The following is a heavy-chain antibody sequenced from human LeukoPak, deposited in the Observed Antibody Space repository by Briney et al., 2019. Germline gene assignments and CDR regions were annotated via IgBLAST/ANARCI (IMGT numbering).Heavy chain of an antibody. D-gene: IGHD5-18*01. V-gene: IGHV3-66*01. J-gene: IGHJ4*02. Sequence: GGSLRLSCAASRFTDSTNYMSWVRQAPGKGLEWVSVIYSGGSSYYADSVKGRFTISRDNSKNALYLQMSTLRAEDTAVYYCASAGGYTYGTGGYWGQGTLVTVSS. CDR1: RFTDSTNY. CDR2: IYSGGSS. CDR3: ASAGGYTYGTGGY.